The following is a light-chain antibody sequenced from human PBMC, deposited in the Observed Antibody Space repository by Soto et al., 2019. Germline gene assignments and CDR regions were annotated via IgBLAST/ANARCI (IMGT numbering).Light chain of an antibody. Sequence: EIVMTQSPATLSVSPGERATLSCRASQSVTSSLAWYQQKPGQAPRLLIYGASTRATGIPARFSGSGSGTEFTLTISSLQPDDFATYYCQQYNSYSQTFGQGTKVDIK. CDR2: GAS. CDR1: QSVTSS. J-gene: IGKJ1*01. CDR3: QQYNSYSQT. V-gene: IGKV3-15*01.